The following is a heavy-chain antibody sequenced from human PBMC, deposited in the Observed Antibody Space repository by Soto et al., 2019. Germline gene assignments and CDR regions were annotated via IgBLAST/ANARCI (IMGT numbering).Heavy chain of an antibody. V-gene: IGHV3-23*01. CDR2: ISGSGSST. CDR3: ARDRATFDY. J-gene: IGHJ4*02. Sequence: GGSLRLSCAASGFTFTSYAMSWVRLTPGKGLEWVSAISGSGSSTFYADSVRGRFTISRDNSKNTVLLQMNNLRAEDTAVYFCARDRATFDYWGQGTRVTVSS. CDR1: GFTFTSYA. D-gene: IGHD1-26*01.